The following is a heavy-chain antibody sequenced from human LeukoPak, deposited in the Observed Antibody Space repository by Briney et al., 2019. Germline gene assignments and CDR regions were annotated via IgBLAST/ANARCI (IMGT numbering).Heavy chain of an antibody. J-gene: IGHJ4*02. CDR1: GGSMSPYH. CDR2: IYYSGST. V-gene: IGHV4-59*08. CDR3: ARAVSGRFDY. D-gene: IGHD6-19*01. Sequence: SETLSLTCTVYGGSMSPYHWGWIRQPPGKGLEWTGYIYYSGSTNYNPSLKSRVTISVDTSKNQFSLKLSSVTAADTAIYYCARAVSGRFDYWGQGTLVTVSS.